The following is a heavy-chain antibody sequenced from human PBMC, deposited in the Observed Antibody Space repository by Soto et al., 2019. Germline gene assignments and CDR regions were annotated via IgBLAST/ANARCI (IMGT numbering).Heavy chain of an antibody. J-gene: IGHJ4*02. CDR3: AREGINNYNEYYFDS. V-gene: IGHV3-21*01. Sequence: GGSLRLSCAASGFTFSTYSMNWVRQAPGKGLEWVSSISGSGNYTHYADFLRGRFTISRDNAKTSLYLQMNSLRAEDTAVYYCAREGINNYNEYYFDSWGQGTVVTSPQ. CDR2: ISGSGNYT. CDR1: GFTFSTYS. D-gene: IGHD4-4*01.